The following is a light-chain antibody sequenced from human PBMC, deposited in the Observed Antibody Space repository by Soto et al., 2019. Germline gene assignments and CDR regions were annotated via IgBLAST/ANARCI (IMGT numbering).Light chain of an antibody. V-gene: IGLV1-44*01. CDR2: GTN. CDR3: AAWDNTLSGVV. J-gene: IGLJ2*01. Sequence: QAVVTQPPSTSGTPGQRVTISCSGSGSNLGRNAVDWYQQLPGTAPRLLIYGTNQRPSGVPDRFSASKSGTSASLAISGLQTDDEADYYCAAWDNTLSGVVFGGGTKLTVL. CDR1: GSNLGRNA.